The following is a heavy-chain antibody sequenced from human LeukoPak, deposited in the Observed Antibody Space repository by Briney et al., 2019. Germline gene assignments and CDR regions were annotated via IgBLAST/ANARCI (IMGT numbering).Heavy chain of an antibody. V-gene: IGHV3-30*02. Sequence: GGSLRLSCAASGFTFRSYGMHWVRQTPGKGLEWVAFIRYDGKDQYYADSVKGRFTISRDNSRNTLYLQMNSLRAEDTAVYYCARDGGNYYGSGSYRYWGQGTLVTVSS. CDR2: IRYDGKDQ. CDR3: ARDGGNYYGSGSYRY. CDR1: GFTFRSYG. D-gene: IGHD3-10*01. J-gene: IGHJ4*02.